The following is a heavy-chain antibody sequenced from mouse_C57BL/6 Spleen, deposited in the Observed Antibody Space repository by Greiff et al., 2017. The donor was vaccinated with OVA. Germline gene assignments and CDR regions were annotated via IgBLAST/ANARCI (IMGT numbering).Heavy chain of an antibody. J-gene: IGHJ3*01. Sequence: EVKVVESGGGLVQSGRSLRLSCATSGFTFSDFYMEWVRQAPGKGLEWIAASRNKANDYTTEYSASVKGRVIVSRDTSQSILYLQMNALRAEDTAIYYCARDADYGSTSGFAYWGQGTLVTVSA. CDR2: SRNKANDYTT. CDR1: GFTFSDFY. V-gene: IGHV7-1*01. D-gene: IGHD1-1*01. CDR3: ARDADYGSTSGFAY.